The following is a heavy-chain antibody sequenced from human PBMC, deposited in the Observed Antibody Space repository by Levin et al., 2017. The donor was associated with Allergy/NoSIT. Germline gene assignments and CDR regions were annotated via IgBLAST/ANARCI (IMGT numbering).Heavy chain of an antibody. J-gene: IGHJ4*02. CDR2: IYSGGST. D-gene: IGHD6-19*01. CDR1: GFTVSSNY. V-gene: IGHV3-53*01. CDR3: VSSGWSLYYFDY. Sequence: GGSLRLSCAASGFTVSSNYMSWVRQAPGKGLEWVSVIYSGGSTYYADSVKGRFTISRDNSKNTLYLQMNSLRAEDTAVYYCVSSGWSLYYFDYWGQGTLVTVSS.